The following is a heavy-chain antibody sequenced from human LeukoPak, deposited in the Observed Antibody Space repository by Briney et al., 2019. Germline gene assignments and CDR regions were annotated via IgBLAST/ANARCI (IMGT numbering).Heavy chain of an antibody. Sequence: PGGSLRLSCAASGFTFSSYAMHWVRQAPGKGLEGVAVISYDEKNKNYADSVKGRFTISRDISKNTLSLQMNSLRGEDTAVYYCARGIAARASPYYYYYGMDVWGQGTTVTVSS. CDR2: ISYDEKNK. J-gene: IGHJ6*02. CDR3: ARGIAARASPYYYYYGMDV. CDR1: GFTFSSYA. V-gene: IGHV3-30*04. D-gene: IGHD6-6*01.